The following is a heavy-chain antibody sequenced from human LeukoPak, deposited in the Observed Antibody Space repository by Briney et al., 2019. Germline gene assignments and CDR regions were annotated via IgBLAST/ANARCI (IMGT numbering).Heavy chain of an antibody. CDR2: ISGSGGST. Sequence: PGGSLRLSCAASGFTFSSYGMSWVRQAPGKGLEWVSAISGSGGSTYYADSVKGRFTISRDNSKNALYLQMNSLRAEDAAVYYCAKWGLFDWLHYFDYWGQGTLVTVSS. CDR1: GFTFSSYG. CDR3: AKWGLFDWLHYFDY. J-gene: IGHJ4*02. D-gene: IGHD3-9*01. V-gene: IGHV3-23*01.